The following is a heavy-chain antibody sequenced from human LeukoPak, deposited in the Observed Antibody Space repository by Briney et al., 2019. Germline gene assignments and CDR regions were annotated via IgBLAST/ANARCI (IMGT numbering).Heavy chain of an antibody. CDR2: IGTAGDT. V-gene: IGHV3-13*01. CDR1: GFTFSSYD. CDR3: ANLLTPYDYVWGSYRTFDY. D-gene: IGHD3-16*02. J-gene: IGHJ4*02. Sequence: GGSLRLSCAASGFTFSSYDMHWVRQATGKGLEWVSAIGTAGDTYYPGSVKGRFTISRDNSKNTLYLQMNSLRAEDTAVYYCANLLTPYDYVWGSYRTFDYWGQGTLVTVSS.